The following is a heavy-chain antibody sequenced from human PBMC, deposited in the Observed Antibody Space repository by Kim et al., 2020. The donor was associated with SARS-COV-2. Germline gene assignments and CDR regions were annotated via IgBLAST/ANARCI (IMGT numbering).Heavy chain of an antibody. J-gene: IGHJ6*02. Sequence: KFQGRVTMTRDTSTSTVYMELSSLRSEDTAVYYCARGGDGYNYYYYGMDVWGQGTTVTVSS. V-gene: IGHV1-46*01. D-gene: IGHD5-12*01. CDR3: ARGGDGYNYYYYGMDV.